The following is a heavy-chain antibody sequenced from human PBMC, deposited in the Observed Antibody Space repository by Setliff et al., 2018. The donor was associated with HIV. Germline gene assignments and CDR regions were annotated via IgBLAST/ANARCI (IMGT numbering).Heavy chain of an antibody. J-gene: IGHJ1*01. D-gene: IGHD3-16*02. Sequence: SLRLSCAASGFTFSFYSMNWVRQAPGKGLEWVSSISSGGGYIYYADSVKGRFTISRDSTKNSVYLQMNSLRAEDTAVYYCARDSGPYYDYVWGTYRPIYFQHWGQGTLVTVSS. V-gene: IGHV3-21*06. CDR1: GFTFSFYS. CDR3: ARDSGPYYDYVWGTYRPIYFQH. CDR2: ISSGGGYI.